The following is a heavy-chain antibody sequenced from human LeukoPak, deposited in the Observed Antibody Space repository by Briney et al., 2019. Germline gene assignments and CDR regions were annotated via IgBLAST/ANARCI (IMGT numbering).Heavy chain of an antibody. CDR2: ISAYNGNT. CDR3: ARDSITMVRGAMGY. Sequence: GESLKISCKGSGYSFTSYGISWVRQAPGQGLEWMGWISAYNGNTNYAQTLQGRVTMTTDTSTTTAYMELRSLRSDDAAVYYCARDSITMVRGAMGYWGQGILVTVSS. V-gene: IGHV1-18*01. J-gene: IGHJ4*02. CDR1: GYSFTSYG. D-gene: IGHD3-10*01.